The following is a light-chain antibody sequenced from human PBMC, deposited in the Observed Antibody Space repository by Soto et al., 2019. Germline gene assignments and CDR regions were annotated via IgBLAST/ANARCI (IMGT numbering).Light chain of an antibody. Sequence: QSVLTQPASVSGSPGQSITISCTGTSSDVGGYNYVSWYQQHPGKAPKLMINEVSNRPSGVSNRFSGSKSGNTASLTISGLQAEDEADYYCSSYTSSSTLVVFGTGTKLTVL. CDR3: SSYTSSSTLVV. CDR2: EVS. V-gene: IGLV2-14*01. J-gene: IGLJ1*01. CDR1: SSDVGGYNY.